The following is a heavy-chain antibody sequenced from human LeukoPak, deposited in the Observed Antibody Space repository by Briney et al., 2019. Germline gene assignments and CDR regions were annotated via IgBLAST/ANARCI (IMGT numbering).Heavy chain of an antibody. V-gene: IGHV3-30*02. D-gene: IGHD6-13*01. J-gene: IGHJ4*02. CDR3: AKDSSSWTHFDY. CDR1: GFTFSSYG. CDR2: IRYDGSNK. Sequence: GGSLILSCAASGFTFSSYGMHWVRQAPGKGLEWVAFIRYDGSNKYYADSVKGRFTISRDNSKNTLYLQMNSLRAEDTAVYYCAKDSSSWTHFDYWGQGTLVTVSS.